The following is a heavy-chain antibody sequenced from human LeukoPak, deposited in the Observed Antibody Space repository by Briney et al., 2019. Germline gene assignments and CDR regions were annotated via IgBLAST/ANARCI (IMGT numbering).Heavy chain of an antibody. Sequence: PGGSLRLSCAASGFTFSSYSMNWVRQAPGKGLEWVSSISSSSSYIYYADSVKGRFTISRDNAKNSLYLQMNSLRAEDTAVYYCARDGLSYDFSWLDPWGQGTLVTVSS. CDR1: GFTFSSYS. CDR3: ARDGLSYDFSWLDP. V-gene: IGHV3-21*01. D-gene: IGHD3-3*01. J-gene: IGHJ5*02. CDR2: ISSSSSYI.